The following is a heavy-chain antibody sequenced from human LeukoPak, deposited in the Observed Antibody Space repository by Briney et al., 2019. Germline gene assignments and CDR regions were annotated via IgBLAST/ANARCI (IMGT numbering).Heavy chain of an antibody. CDR1: GFTFSDYY. J-gene: IGHJ4*02. D-gene: IGHD5-12*01. CDR2: IHANPKTI. V-gene: IGHV3-11*01. CDR3: ARSGYGDFDY. Sequence: GGSLRLSCAASGFTFSDYYMSWIRQAPGKGLEWISYIHANPKTIYYADSAKGRFTISRDNAKNSLYLQMYSLRVDDTAVYYCARSGYGDFDYWGQGARVTVSS.